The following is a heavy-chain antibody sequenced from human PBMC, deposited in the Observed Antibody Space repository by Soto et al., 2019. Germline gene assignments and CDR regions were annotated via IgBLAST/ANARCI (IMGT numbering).Heavy chain of an antibody. V-gene: IGHV4-34*01. D-gene: IGHD3-10*01. Sequence: PSETLSLTCAVYGGSFSGYYWSWIRQPPGKGLEWIGEINHSGSTNYNPSVKSRVTISVDTTKNQFSLKLSSVTAADTAVYYCARDQGGEFLKGSGMDVWGQGTTVTVSS. CDR2: INHSGST. CDR1: GGSFSGYY. CDR3: ARDQGGEFLKGSGMDV. J-gene: IGHJ6*02.